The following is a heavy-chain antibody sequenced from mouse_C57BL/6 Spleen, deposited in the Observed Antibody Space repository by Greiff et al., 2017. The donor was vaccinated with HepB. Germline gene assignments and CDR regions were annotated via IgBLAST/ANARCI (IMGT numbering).Heavy chain of an antibody. CDR2: IYPGSGST. V-gene: IGHV1-55*01. D-gene: IGHD1-1*01. CDR3: ARRYPDFDV. CDR1: GYTFTSYW. J-gene: IGHJ1*03. Sequence: VQLQQSGAGLVKPGASVKMSCKASGYTFTSYWITWVKQRPGQGLEWIGDIYPGSGSTNYNEKFKSKATLTVDTSSSTAYMQLSSLTSEDSAVYYCARRYPDFDVWGTGTTVTVSS.